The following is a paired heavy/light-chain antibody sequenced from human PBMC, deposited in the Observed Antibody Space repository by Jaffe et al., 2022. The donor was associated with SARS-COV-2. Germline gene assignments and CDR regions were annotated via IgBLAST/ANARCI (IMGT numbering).Light chain of an antibody. Sequence: QSALTQPASVSGSPGQSITISCTGSSSDVGGYNYVSWYQQRPGKAPKLMIYDVTNRPSGVSNRFSGSKSGNTASLTISGLQAEDEGDYYCSSYTSSGTQVFGGGTKVTVL. V-gene: IGLV2-14*01. CDR2: DVT. CDR3: SSYTSSGTQV. J-gene: IGLJ3*02. CDR1: SSDVGGYNY.
Heavy chain of an antibody. J-gene: IGHJ6*02. Sequence: VQLLESGGGLAQPGGSLRLSCAASGFTFSSYAMSWVRQAPGKGLEWVSDISGSDGTTYYADSVKGRFTISRDNSKNTLYLQMNSLRAEDTAVYYCAKELGDFWSAYYTFWSLGAGPHYHYGVDVWGQGTTVTVSS. V-gene: IGHV3-23*01. CDR2: ISGSDGTT. CDR1: GFTFSSYA. CDR3: AKELGDFWSAYYTFWSLGAGPHYHYGVDV. D-gene: IGHD3-3*01.